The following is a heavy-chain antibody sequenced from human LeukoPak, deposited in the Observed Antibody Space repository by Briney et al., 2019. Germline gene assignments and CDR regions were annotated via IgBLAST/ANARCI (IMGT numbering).Heavy chain of an antibody. J-gene: IGHJ6*02. CDR2: IWYDGSNK. V-gene: IGHV3-33*01. Sequence: PGGSLRLSCAASGFTFSSYGMHWVRQAPGKGLEWVAVIWYDGSNKYYADSVKGRFTISRDNSKNTLYLQMNSLRAEDTAVYYCARDQRYSSSWYDGPPPRYYYYGMDVWGQGTTVTVSS. D-gene: IGHD6-13*01. CDR3: ARDQRYSSSWYDGPPPRYYYYGMDV. CDR1: GFTFSSYG.